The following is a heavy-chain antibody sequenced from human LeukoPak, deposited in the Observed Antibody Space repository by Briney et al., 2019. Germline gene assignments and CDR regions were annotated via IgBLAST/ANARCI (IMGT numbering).Heavy chain of an antibody. CDR2: ISYDGSNK. CDR3: AKDQYYYDSSGYYY. D-gene: IGHD3-22*01. Sequence: GGSLRLSCAASGFTFSSYAMHWVRQAPGKGLEWVAVISYDGSNKYYADSVKGRFTISRDNSKNTLYLQMNSLRAEDTAVYYCAKDQYYYDSSGYYYWGQGTLVTVSS. CDR1: GFTFSSYA. V-gene: IGHV3-30-3*01. J-gene: IGHJ4*02.